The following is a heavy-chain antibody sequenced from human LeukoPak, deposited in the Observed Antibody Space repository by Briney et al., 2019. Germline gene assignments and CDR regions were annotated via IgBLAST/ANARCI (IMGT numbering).Heavy chain of an antibody. CDR2: ISGSGGST. D-gene: IGHD3-22*01. CDR1: GFTFSSYT. V-gene: IGHV3-23*01. Sequence: GGSLRLSCAASGFTFSSYTMSWVRQAPGKGLEWVSAISGSGGSTYYADSVKGRFTISRDNSKNTLYLQMNSLRAEDTAVYYCAKPRLYYYDSSGYFLPSSYFDYWGQGTLVTVSS. CDR3: AKPRLYYYDSSGYFLPSSYFDY. J-gene: IGHJ4*02.